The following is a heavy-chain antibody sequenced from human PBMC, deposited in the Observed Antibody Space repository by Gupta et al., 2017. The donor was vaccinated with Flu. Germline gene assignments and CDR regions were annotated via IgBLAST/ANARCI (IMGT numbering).Heavy chain of an antibody. CDR3: AKSQTGTTRGWFDP. CDR2: ISGGGGST. J-gene: IGHJ5*02. CDR1: TYA. Sequence: TYAMTWVRQAPGKGLEWVSGISGGGGSTYYADSVKGRFTISRDNSKNTLYLQVNSLRAEDTAFYYCAKSQTGTTRGWFDPWGQGTLVTVSS. V-gene: IGHV3-23*01. D-gene: IGHD1-1*01.